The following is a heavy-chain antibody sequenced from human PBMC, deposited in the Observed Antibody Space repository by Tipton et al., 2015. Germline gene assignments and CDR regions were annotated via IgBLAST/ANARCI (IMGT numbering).Heavy chain of an antibody. Sequence: LSLTCAASGFTFSDYYMSWIRQAPGKGLECISYISGSGSTIYYADSVKGRFTISRDNAKNSLYLQMNSLRADDTAVYYCARGRVLTNVFAYWGQGTLVTVSS. J-gene: IGHJ4*02. CDR1: GFTFSDYY. CDR3: ARGRVLTNVFAY. D-gene: IGHD3-3*01. V-gene: IGHV3-11*01. CDR2: ISGSGSTI.